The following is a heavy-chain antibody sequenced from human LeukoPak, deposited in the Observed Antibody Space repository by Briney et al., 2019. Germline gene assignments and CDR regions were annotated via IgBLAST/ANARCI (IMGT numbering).Heavy chain of an antibody. CDR1: GFTFSSYA. CDR2: ISGSGGST. D-gene: IGHD3-10*01. CDR3: AKDLGDTMVRGVIISYYYYYMDV. J-gene: IGHJ6*03. V-gene: IGHV3-23*01. Sequence: GGSLRLSCAAPGFTFSSYAMSWVRQAPGKGLEWVSAISGSGGSTYYADSVKGRFTISRDNSKNTLYLQMNSLRAEDTAVYYCAKDLGDTMVRGVIISYYYYYMDVWGKGTTVTVSS.